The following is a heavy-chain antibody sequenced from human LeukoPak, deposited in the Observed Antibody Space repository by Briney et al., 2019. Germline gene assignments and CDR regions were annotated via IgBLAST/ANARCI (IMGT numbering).Heavy chain of an antibody. D-gene: IGHD3-22*01. CDR2: IKSKTDGGTT. CDR3: TTDLARHYYDSSGYYSTGY. CDR1: GFTFSNAW. Sequence: GGSLRLSCAASGFTFSNAWMSWVRQAPGKGLEWVGRIKSKTDGGTTDYAAPVKGRFTISRDDSKHTLYLQMNSLKTEDTAVYYCTTDLARHYYDSSGYYSTGYWGQGTLVTVCS. J-gene: IGHJ4*02. V-gene: IGHV3-15*01.